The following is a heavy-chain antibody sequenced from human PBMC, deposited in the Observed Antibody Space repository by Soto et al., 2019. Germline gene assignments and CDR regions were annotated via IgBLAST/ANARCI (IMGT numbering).Heavy chain of an antibody. CDR1: GFTFWNYG. D-gene: IGHD2-2*01. J-gene: IGHJ5*02. CDR2: IWNNGNRK. Sequence: QVQLVESGGGVVQPGRSLRLSCAASGFTFWNYGMHWVRQAPGKGPEWVATIWNNGNRKYYADSVTGRFTISRDNSRNTLYLEMNNLRGEDTAVYYCARAVSTTAVNWFDPWGQGTQVTVSS. CDR3: ARAVSTTAVNWFDP. V-gene: IGHV3-33*01.